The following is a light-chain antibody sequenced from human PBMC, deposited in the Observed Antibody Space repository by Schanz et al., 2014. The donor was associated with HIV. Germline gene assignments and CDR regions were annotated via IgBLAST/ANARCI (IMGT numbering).Light chain of an antibody. Sequence: QTVVTQEPSLTVSPGGTVTLTCASSTGAVTSGYYPNWFQQKPGQAPRALIYSTNNKQSWTPARFSGSLLGGKAALTLSGAQPEDEAEYYCLLSYSGAWVFGGGTKLTVL. V-gene: IGLV7-43*01. J-gene: IGLJ3*02. CDR2: STN. CDR3: LLSYSGAWV. CDR1: TGAVTSGYY.